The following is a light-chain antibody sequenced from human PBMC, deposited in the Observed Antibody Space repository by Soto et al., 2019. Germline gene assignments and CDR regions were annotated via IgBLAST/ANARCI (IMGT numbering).Light chain of an antibody. J-gene: IGLJ2*01. CDR1: SSNIGNNY. CDR3: GMWDSSLRLVV. CDR2: DTI. Sequence: QSVLTQPPSVSAAPGQKVTISCSGSSSNIGNNYVSWYQQLPGTAPKLLIYDTIRRPSGIPDRFSGSKSGTSATLDITGLRTGDEADYYCGMWDSSLRLVVFGGGTQLTVL. V-gene: IGLV1-51*01.